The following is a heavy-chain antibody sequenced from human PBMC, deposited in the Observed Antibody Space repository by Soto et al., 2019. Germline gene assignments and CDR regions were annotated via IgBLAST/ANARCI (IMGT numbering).Heavy chain of an antibody. CDR2: INGDGSFT. V-gene: IGHV3-74*01. CDR3: ARPTYYYDSSGPPAY. Sequence: GGSLRLSCAASAFTFKNHWMHWVRQVPGKGPVWVSRINGDGSFTSYADAVKGRFTVSRDNAKNSLYLQMNSLRAEDTAVYYCARPTYYYDSSGPPAYWGQGTLVTVSS. D-gene: IGHD3-22*01. CDR1: AFTFKNHW. J-gene: IGHJ4*02.